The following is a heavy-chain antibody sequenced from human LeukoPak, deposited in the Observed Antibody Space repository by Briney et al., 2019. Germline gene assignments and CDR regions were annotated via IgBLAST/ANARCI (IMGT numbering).Heavy chain of an antibody. CDR2: ISGGGDDT. Sequence: GGSLRLSCAASGFTFSNYAMTWVRQAPGKGLEWVSSISGGGDDTYYADAVKGRFTISRDNSKTTLYVQMNSLRAEDTAIYYCAKGHGPSGVYAESWGQEPLVSVSS. CDR3: AKGHGPSGVYAES. D-gene: IGHD1-26*01. V-gene: IGHV3-23*01. CDR1: GFTFSNYA. J-gene: IGHJ4*02.